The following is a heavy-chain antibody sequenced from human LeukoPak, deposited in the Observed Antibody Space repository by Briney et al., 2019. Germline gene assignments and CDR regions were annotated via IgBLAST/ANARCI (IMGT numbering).Heavy chain of an antibody. J-gene: IGHJ6*02. CDR3: ATTYYYGSGSSNYYYGMDV. V-gene: IGHV1-8*02. Sequence: ASVKVSCKASGYTFSNYGISWVRQATGQGLEWMGWMNPNSGNTGYAQKFQGRVTMTRNTSISTAYMELSSLRSEDTAVYYCATTYYYGSGSSNYYYGMDVWGQGTTVTVSS. CDR2: MNPNSGNT. CDR1: GYTFSNYG. D-gene: IGHD3-10*01.